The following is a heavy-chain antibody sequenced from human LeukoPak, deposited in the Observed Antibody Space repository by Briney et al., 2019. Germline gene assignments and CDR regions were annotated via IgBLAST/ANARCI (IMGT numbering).Heavy chain of an antibody. J-gene: IGHJ4*02. Sequence: GGSLRLSCGASGHTFSSYWMSWVRQAPGKGLEWVANTKQDGREKYYVDSVKGRFTISRDNAKNSLYLQMNSLRAEDTAVYYCAKDLGLRGIYGPRGGKTIDYWGQGTLVTVSS. CDR2: TKQDGREK. V-gene: IGHV3-7*01. D-gene: IGHD2-21*01. CDR3: AKDLGLRGIYGPRGGKTIDY. CDR1: GHTFSSYW.